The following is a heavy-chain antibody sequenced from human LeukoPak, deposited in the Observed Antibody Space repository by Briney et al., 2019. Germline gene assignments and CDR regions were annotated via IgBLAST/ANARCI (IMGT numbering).Heavy chain of an antibody. Sequence: PGGSLRLSCVASGFTVSSNSMNWVRQAPGKGLEWVSILFSGGSALYADSVKGRSTISRDNSKNTLYLQMNSLRAEDTAVYYCARFHRGWYFDYWGQGTLVTVSS. CDR1: GFTVSSNS. CDR3: ARFHRGWYFDY. V-gene: IGHV3-53*01. J-gene: IGHJ4*02. CDR2: LFSGGSA. D-gene: IGHD2-15*01.